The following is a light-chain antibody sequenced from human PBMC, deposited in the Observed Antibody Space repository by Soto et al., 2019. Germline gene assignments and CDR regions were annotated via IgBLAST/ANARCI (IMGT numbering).Light chain of an antibody. CDR2: EVS. CDR3: SSYAGSNIDYV. Sequence: QSVLTQPPSASGSPGQSVTISCTGTSSDVGGYKYVSWYQQHPGKVPKLMIYEVSKRPSGVPDRFSGSKSGNTASLTVSGLQAEDEADYYCSSYAGSNIDYVFGTGTKGTVL. J-gene: IGLJ1*01. V-gene: IGLV2-8*01. CDR1: SSDVGGYKY.